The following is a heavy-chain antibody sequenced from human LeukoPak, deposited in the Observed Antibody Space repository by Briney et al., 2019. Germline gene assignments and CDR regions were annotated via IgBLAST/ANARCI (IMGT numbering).Heavy chain of an antibody. V-gene: IGHV1-8*01. CDR3: ARGLGSARYCSSTSCSVYNWFDP. CDR1: GYTFTSYD. J-gene: IGHJ5*02. Sequence: ASVKVSCKASGYTFTSYDINWVRQATGQGLEWMGWMNPNSGNTGYAQKFQGRVTTTRNTSISAAYMELSSLRSEDTAVYYCARGLGSARYCSSTSCSVYNWFDPWGQGTLVTVSS. D-gene: IGHD2-2*01. CDR2: MNPNSGNT.